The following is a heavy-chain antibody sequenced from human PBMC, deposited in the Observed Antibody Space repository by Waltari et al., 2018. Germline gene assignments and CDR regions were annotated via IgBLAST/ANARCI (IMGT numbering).Heavy chain of an antibody. CDR1: GGSISSSSYY. Sequence: QLQLQESGPGLVKPSETLSLTCTVSGGSISSSSYYWGWIRQPPGKGLEWIGSIYYSGSTYYNPSLKSRVTISVDTSKNHFSLKLSSVTAADTAVYYCARVGATTGAYFDYWGQGTLVTVSS. CDR2: IYYSGST. J-gene: IGHJ4*02. V-gene: IGHV4-39*02. D-gene: IGHD1-26*01. CDR3: ARVGATTGAYFDY.